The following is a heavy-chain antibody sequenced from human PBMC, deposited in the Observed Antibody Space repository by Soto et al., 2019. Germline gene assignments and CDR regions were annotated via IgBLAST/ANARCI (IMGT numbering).Heavy chain of an antibody. CDR3: ARPLGYCSGGRCAGWFDP. CDR2: MTPNSGNT. J-gene: IGHJ5*02. D-gene: IGHD2-15*01. CDR1: GYTFTSYD. Sequence: QVQLVQSGAEVKKPGASVKVSCKASGYTFTSYDIHWVRQATGQGLEWMGWMTPNSGNTGYAQKFQGRVTMTRNTSINTAYMELSSLRSEDTAVYYCARPLGYCSGGRCAGWFDPWGQGTLVTVSS. V-gene: IGHV1-8*01.